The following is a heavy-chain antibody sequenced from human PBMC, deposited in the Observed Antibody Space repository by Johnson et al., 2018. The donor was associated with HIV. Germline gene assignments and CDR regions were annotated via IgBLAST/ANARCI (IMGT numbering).Heavy chain of an antibody. V-gene: IGHV3-30-3*01. J-gene: IGHJ3*02. CDR3: ARDRGGGSYHDAFDI. CDR2: ISHEGLNK. D-gene: IGHD1-26*01. CDR1: GFTFSSYT. Sequence: QVQLVESGGGVVQPGRSLRLSCAASGFTFSSYTMYWVRQAPGKGLEWVALISHEGLNKYYADSVKGRFTISRDNSKNTLFLQMNSLRAEDTAVYYCARDRGGGSYHDAFDIWGQGTMVTVSS.